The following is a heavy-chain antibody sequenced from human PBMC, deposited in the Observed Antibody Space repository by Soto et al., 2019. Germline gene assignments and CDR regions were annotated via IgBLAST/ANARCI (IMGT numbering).Heavy chain of an antibody. Sequence: PSETLSLTCAVSGGSISSSNWWSWVRQPPGKGLEWIGEIYHSGSTNYNPSLKSRVTISADKSKNQFSLKLSSVTAADTAVYYCARIAVAGTRFDYWGQGTLVTVSS. CDR2: IYHSGST. CDR3: ARIAVAGTRFDY. CDR1: GGSISSSNW. V-gene: IGHV4-4*02. J-gene: IGHJ4*02. D-gene: IGHD6-19*01.